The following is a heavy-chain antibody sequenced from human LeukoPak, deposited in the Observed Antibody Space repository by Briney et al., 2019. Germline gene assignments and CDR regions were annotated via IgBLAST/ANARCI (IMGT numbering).Heavy chain of an antibody. Sequence: PGGSLRLSCAASGFTVSTYYMTWVRQAPGKGLECVSVFYSGGSTYYADSVKGRFNVSRDNSKNTLYLQMNSLRAEDTAMYYCARGLGYCTSTTCLLPFDYWGQGTLVTVSS. V-gene: IGHV3-53*01. D-gene: IGHD2-2*01. J-gene: IGHJ4*02. CDR2: FYSGGST. CDR1: GFTVSTYY. CDR3: ARGLGYCTSTTCLLPFDY.